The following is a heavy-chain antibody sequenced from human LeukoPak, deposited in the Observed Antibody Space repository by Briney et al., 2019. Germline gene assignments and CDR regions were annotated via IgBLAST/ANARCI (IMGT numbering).Heavy chain of an antibody. CDR1: GFTFSSYS. Sequence: KPGGSLRLSCTASGFTFSSYSMNWVRQAPGKGLEWVSSFSSSGTYIFYGDAVKGRFTMSRDNAKNSVYLEMNSLRADDTAVYYCARGGDIVDVPIAGFDYWGRGALVTVSS. CDR3: ARGGDIVDVPIAGFDY. J-gene: IGHJ4*02. D-gene: IGHD2-15*01. CDR2: FSSSGTYI. V-gene: IGHV3-21*06.